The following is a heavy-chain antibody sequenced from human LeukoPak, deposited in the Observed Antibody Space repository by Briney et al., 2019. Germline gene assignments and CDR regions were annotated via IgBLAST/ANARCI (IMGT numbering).Heavy chain of an antibody. D-gene: IGHD3-9*01. J-gene: IGHJ5*02. CDR3: ARGVLRYFDWLLGYNWFDP. CDR2: IIHSGRT. Sequence: KPSETLSLTCAVNGGSFSGYYWTWIRQSPGKGLEWIGEIIHSGRTNYSPSLKSRVTLSVDPSMNHFSLRLSSVTAADTAVYYCARGVLRYFDWLLGYNWFDPWGQGTLVTVSS. V-gene: IGHV4-34*12. CDR1: GGSFSGYY.